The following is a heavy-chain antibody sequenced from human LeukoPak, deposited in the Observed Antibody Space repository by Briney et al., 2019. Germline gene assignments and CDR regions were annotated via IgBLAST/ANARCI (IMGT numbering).Heavy chain of an antibody. Sequence: GGSLRLSCAASGFTFSSYSMNWVRQAPGKGLEWVSSISSSSSYIYYADSVKGRFTISRDSAKNSLYLQMNSLRAEDTAVYYCARDGRAREESGTYTSYYFDFWGQGILVTVSS. CDR1: GFTFSSYS. J-gene: IGHJ4*02. V-gene: IGHV3-21*01. CDR2: ISSSSSYI. D-gene: IGHD3-10*01. CDR3: ARDGRAREESGTYTSYYFDF.